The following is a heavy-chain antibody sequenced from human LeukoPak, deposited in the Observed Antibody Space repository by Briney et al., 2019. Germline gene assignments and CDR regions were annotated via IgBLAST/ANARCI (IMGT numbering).Heavy chain of an antibody. J-gene: IGHJ5*02. V-gene: IGHV4-34*01. D-gene: IGHD6-13*01. CDR3: ARVTAAAGTKNWFDP. CDR1: GGSFSGYY. Sequence: PSETLSLTCAVYGGSFSGYYWSWIRQPPGKGLEWIGEINHSGSTNYNPSLKSRVTISVDTSKNQFSLKLSSVTAADTAVYHCARVTAAAGTKNWFDPWGQGTLVTVSS. CDR2: INHSGST.